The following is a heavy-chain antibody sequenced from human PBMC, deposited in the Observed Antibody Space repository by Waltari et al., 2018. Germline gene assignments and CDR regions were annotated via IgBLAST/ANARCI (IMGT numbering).Heavy chain of an antibody. CDR1: GGTFSSYA. D-gene: IGHD6-6*01. V-gene: IGHV1-69*04. Sequence: QVQLVQSGAEVKKPGSSVKVSWKASGGTFSSYAISWVRQAPGQGLEWMGGIIPILGIANYAQKFQGRVTITADESTSTAYMELSSLRSEDTAVYYCASRYSSSPYYYYYYMDVWGKGTTVTVSS. CDR3: ASRYSSSPYYYYYYMDV. CDR2: IIPILGIA. J-gene: IGHJ6*03.